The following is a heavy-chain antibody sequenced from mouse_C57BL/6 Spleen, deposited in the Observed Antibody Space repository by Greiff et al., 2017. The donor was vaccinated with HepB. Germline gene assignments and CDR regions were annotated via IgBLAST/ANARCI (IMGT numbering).Heavy chain of an antibody. V-gene: IGHV6-6*01. J-gene: IGHJ2*01. CDR3: TRPRGIYFDY. CDR2: IRNKANNHAT. CDR1: GFTFSDAW. Sequence: EVQLVESGGGLVQPGGSMKLSCAASGFTFSDAWMDWVRQSPEKGLEWVAEIRNKANNHATYYAESVKGRFTISRDDSKSSVYLQMNSLRAEDTGIYYCTRPRGIYFDYWGQGTTLTVSS.